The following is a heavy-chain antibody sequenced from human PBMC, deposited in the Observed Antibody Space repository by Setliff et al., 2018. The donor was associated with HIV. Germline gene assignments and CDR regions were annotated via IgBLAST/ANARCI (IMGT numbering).Heavy chain of an antibody. V-gene: IGHV1-69*08. CDR3: ARDRGSRGFDY. J-gene: IGHJ4*02. D-gene: IGHD1-26*01. CDR2: IIPIFGTA. Sequence: RASVKVSCKASGGAFSGYTLNWVRQATGQGLEWMGRIIPIFGTANYAQKFQGRVTITADKSTSTAYMELSSLRSEDTAVYYCARDRGSRGFDYWGQGTLVTVSS. CDR1: GGAFSGYT.